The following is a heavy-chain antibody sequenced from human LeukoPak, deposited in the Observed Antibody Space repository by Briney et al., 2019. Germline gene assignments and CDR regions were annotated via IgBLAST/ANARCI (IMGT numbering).Heavy chain of an antibody. J-gene: IGHJ3*02. CDR2: ISGSGGST. Sequence: GSLRLSCAASGFIFNSYAMSWVRQAPGKGLEWVSAISGSGGSTYYADSVKGRFTISRDNSKNTLYLQMNSLRAEDTAVYYCARSYYDFWSGYPGVEDAFDIWGQGTMVTVSS. CDR3: ARSYYDFWSGYPGVEDAFDI. CDR1: GFIFNSYA. D-gene: IGHD3-3*01. V-gene: IGHV3-23*01.